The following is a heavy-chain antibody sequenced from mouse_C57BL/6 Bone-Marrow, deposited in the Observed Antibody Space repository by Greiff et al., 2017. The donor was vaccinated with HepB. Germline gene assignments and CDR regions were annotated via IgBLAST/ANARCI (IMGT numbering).Heavy chain of an antibody. Sequence: EVQLQQSGPGLVKPSQSLSLTCSVTGYSITSGYYWNWIRQFPGNKLEWMGYISYDGSNNYNPSLKNRISITRDTSKNQFFLKLNSVTTEDTATYYCAREEDRGFAYWGQGTLVTVSA. CDR1: GYSITSGYY. CDR3: AREEDRGFAY. J-gene: IGHJ3*01. CDR2: ISYDGSN. V-gene: IGHV3-6*01.